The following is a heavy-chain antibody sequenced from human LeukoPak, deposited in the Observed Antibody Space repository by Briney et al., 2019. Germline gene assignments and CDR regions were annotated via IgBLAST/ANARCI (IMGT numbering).Heavy chain of an antibody. J-gene: IGHJ4*02. CDR3: ASIKVAVAGSGA. D-gene: IGHD6-19*01. Sequence: GGSLRLSCAASGFTVSSNYMSWVRQAPGKGLEWVSAIYSGGSTYYADSVKGRFTISRDNSKNTLYLQMNSLRAEDTAVYYCASIKVAVAGSGAWGQGTLVTVSS. V-gene: IGHV3-53*01. CDR2: IYSGGST. CDR1: GFTVSSNY.